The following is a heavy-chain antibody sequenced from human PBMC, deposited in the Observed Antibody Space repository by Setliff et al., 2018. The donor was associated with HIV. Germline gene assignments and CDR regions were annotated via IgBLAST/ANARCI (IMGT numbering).Heavy chain of an antibody. V-gene: IGHV3-21*01. CDR2: ISSNGYYI. CDR3: ARDDGGYTFGVFFDS. CDR1: GFSFSTYT. J-gene: IGHJ4*02. D-gene: IGHD5-18*01. Sequence: GESLKISCAASGFSFSTYTMNWVRQAPGKGLEWVSSISSNGYYIYYADSVKGRFTVSRDNTKNSLYLQLNSLSAEDTAVYYCARDDGGYTFGVFFDSWGQGTPVTVSS.